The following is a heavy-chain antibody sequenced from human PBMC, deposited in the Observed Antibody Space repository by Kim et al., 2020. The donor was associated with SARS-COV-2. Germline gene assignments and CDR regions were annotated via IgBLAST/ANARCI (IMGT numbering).Heavy chain of an antibody. D-gene: IGHD5-12*01. CDR1: GYRFSNAW. CDR2: VYPGDSET. J-gene: IGHJ4*02. Sequence: GESLKISCQASGYRFSNAWIGWVRQLPGEGLEWMGVVYPGDSETQYSPSFKGHVVISADKSGSTAFLQWSSLKVSDSGTYYCARHDSGYRKAVFWGQGTLVTVSS. V-gene: IGHV5-51*01. CDR3: ARHDSGYRKAVF.